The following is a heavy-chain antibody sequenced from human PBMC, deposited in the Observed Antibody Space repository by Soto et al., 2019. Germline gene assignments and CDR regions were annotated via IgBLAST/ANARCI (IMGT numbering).Heavy chain of an antibody. V-gene: IGHV4-39*01. CDR2: VDYSGST. CDR1: SGSISSSRHY. Sequence: QLQLQESGPGLVKPSETLSLTCTVSSGSISSSRHYWVWIRQPPGKGLEWIGSVDYSGSTYYNPSLKSRGTIFVDPSKKQFSLKLSSVTAADTAVFYCARHVTVPRPFGYSSYHCMDVWGKGTRVTVSS. D-gene: IGHD2-2*03. J-gene: IGHJ6*03. CDR3: ARHVTVPRPFGYSSYHCMDV.